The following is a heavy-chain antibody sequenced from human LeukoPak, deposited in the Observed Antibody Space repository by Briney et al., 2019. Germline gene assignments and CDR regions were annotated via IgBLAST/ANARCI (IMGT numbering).Heavy chain of an antibody. J-gene: IGHJ4*02. CDR2: IYSGGST. Sequence: GGSLRLSCAASGFIFSTYGMNWVRQAPGKGLEWVSVIYSGGSTYYADSVKGRFTISRDNSKNTLYLQMNSLRAEDTAVYYCARDSGEYYFDYWGQGTLVTVSS. CDR1: GFIFSTYG. V-gene: IGHV3-53*01. CDR3: ARDSGEYYFDY.